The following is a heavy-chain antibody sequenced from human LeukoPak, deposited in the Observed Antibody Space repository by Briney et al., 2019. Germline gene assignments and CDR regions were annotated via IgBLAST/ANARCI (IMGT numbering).Heavy chain of an antibody. J-gene: IGHJ6*03. V-gene: IGHV1-69*06. CDR1: GGTFSSYA. Sequence: SVKVSCKASGGTFSSYAISWVRQAPGQGLEWMGGIIPIFGTENYAQKFQGRVTITADKSTSTAYMELSSLRSEDTAVYYCAKVGYYYYYMDVWGKGTTVTISS. CDR2: IIPIFGTE. CDR3: AKVGYYYYYMDV.